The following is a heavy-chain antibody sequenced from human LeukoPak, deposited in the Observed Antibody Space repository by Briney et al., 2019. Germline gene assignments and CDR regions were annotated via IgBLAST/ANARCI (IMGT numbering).Heavy chain of an antibody. Sequence: HGVTLTLSCAASGFTFRNYGMMWVRQAPGKGLEGVSGISSSGGSTYYADSVKGRFTISRDNSKNTLYLQMSILRAEDTAVYHCAKSFHSGDWGQGILVSVSA. J-gene: IGHJ4*02. CDR1: GFTFRNYG. CDR2: ISSSGGST. CDR3: AKSFHSGD. D-gene: IGHD3-10*01. V-gene: IGHV3-23*01.